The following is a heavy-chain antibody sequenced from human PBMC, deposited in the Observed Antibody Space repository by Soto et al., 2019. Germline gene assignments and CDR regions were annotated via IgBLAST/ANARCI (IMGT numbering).Heavy chain of an antibody. V-gene: IGHV4-4*07. Sequence: SETLSLTCTVSGGSISSYYWSWIRQPAGKGLEWIGRIYTSGSTNYNPSLKSRVTMSVDTSKNQFSLKLSSVTAADTAVYYCARDGAVAGKGTFDYWGQGTLVTVSS. CDR3: ARDGAVAGKGTFDY. D-gene: IGHD6-19*01. CDR1: GGSISSYY. CDR2: IYTSGST. J-gene: IGHJ4*02.